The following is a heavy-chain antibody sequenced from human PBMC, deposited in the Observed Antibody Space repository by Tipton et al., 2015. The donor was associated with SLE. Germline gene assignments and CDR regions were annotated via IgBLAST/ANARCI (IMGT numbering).Heavy chain of an antibody. J-gene: IGHJ4*02. CDR2: IYYSGST. D-gene: IGHD2-8*01. Sequence: TLSLTCTVSGGSISSYYWGWIRQPPGKGLEWIGSIYYSGSTYYNPSLKSRVTISVDTSKNQFSLKLSSVTAADTAVYYCARDPAYCTNGVCYDYWGQGTLVTVSS. CDR3: ARDPAYCTNGVCYDY. CDR1: GGSISSYY. V-gene: IGHV4-39*07.